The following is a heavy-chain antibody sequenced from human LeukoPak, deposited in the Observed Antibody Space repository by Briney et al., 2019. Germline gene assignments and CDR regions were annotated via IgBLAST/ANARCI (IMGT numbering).Heavy chain of an antibody. CDR1: GFTFSSYA. CDR2: ISGSGGST. Sequence: PGGCLRLSCAASGFTFSSYAMSWVRQAPGKGLEWVSAISGSGGSTYYADFVKGRFTISRDNSKNTLYLKMNSLRAEDTAVYYCAKRKSGYEYFDYWGQGTLVTVSS. D-gene: IGHD5-12*01. J-gene: IGHJ4*02. CDR3: AKRKSGYEYFDY. V-gene: IGHV3-23*01.